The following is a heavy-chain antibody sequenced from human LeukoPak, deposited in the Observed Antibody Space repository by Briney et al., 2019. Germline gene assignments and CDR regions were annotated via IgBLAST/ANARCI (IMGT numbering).Heavy chain of an antibody. CDR1: GFTISSYW. CDR2: IKQVGSEK. J-gene: IGHJ4*02. D-gene: IGHD6-13*01. Sequence: GGSLRLSCAASGFTISSYWMNWVRQAPGKGLEWVANIKQVGSEKKYVDSVKGRFTISRDSAKNTLYLQMNSLRAGDTAVYYCARDGGAGYSSSWGIAYWGQGTLVTVSS. CDR3: ARDGGAGYSSSWGIAY. V-gene: IGHV3-7*01.